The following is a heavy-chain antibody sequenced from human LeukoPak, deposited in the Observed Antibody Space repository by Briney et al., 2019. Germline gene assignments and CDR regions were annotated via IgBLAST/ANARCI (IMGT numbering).Heavy chain of an antibody. V-gene: IGHV3-7*01. CDR3: ARGTLNIPGEHGAFDY. CDR1: GFTFSSYW. D-gene: IGHD1-14*01. CDR2: IKQDGSEK. J-gene: IGHJ4*02. Sequence: GSLRLSCAASGFTFSSYWMSWVHQAPGKGLEWLANIKQDGSEKYYVDSVKCRFTIFRDNAKNSLYLQMNSLRAEDTAVYYCARGTLNIPGEHGAFDYWGQGTLVTVSS.